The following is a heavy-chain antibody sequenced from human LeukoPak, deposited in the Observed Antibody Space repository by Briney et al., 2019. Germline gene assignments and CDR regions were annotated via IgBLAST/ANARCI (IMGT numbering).Heavy chain of an antibody. CDR1: GFTFSNAW. V-gene: IGHV3-15*01. CDR3: TVIGYCSGGSCYYDAFDI. J-gene: IGHJ3*02. CDR2: IKSKTDGGTT. Sequence: GGSLRLSCAASGFTFSNAWMSWVRQAPGKGLEWVGRIKSKTDGGTTDYAAPVKGRFTISRDDSKNTLYLQMNSLKTEDTAVYYCTVIGYCSGGSCYYDAFDIWGQGTMVTVSS. D-gene: IGHD2-15*01.